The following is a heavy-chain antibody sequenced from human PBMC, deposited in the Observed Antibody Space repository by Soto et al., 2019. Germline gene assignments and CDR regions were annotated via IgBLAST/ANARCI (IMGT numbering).Heavy chain of an antibody. D-gene: IGHD1-26*01. CDR1: GDSVSSNSAC. Sequence: QVQLQQSGPGLVKHSQPLSLTCAITGDSVSSNSACWRWVRQSPSRGLEWLGRTYYRSKWYDEEAVSVRGRITINPDTSKNQYALQLNSVTPEDTAVYFCARGEQYSGRIFDYCGQGTLVTVSS. CDR2: TYYRSKWYD. V-gene: IGHV6-1*01. CDR3: ARGEQYSGRIFDY. J-gene: IGHJ4*01.